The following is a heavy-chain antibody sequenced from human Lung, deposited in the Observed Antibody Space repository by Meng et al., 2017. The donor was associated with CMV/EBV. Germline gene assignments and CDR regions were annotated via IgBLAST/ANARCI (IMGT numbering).Heavy chain of an antibody. V-gene: IGHV1-2*02. J-gene: IGHJ3*02. D-gene: IGHD3-3*01. Sequence: ASXXVSCKASGYTFTDYKMHWVRQAPGQGLEWMGWISPNNGATNYAQKFQGRVTMTRDTSISTAYMELNRLTYDDTAVYYCASKMYYDFWSAYRGTEGVDPFNIWGQGXLVTVSS. CDR1: GYTFTDYK. CDR3: ASKMYYDFWSAYRGTEGVDPFNI. CDR2: ISPNNGAT.